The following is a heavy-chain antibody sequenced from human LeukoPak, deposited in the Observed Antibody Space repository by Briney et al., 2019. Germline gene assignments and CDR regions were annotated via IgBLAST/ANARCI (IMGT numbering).Heavy chain of an antibody. V-gene: IGHV1-2*02. J-gene: IGHJ4*02. D-gene: IGHD2-15*01. CDR3: AKVGVAQFDY. CDR2: INTNSGGT. Sequence: ASVKVSCKASGYTFTGYYMHWVRQAPGQGLEWMGWINTNSGGTDYAQKFHGRVTMTRDTSINTAYMELSRVRSDDTAVYYCAKVGVAQFDYWGQGTLVTVSS. CDR1: GYTFTGYY.